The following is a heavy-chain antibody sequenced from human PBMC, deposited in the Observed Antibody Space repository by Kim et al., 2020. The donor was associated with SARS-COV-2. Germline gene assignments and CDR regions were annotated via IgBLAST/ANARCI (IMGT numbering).Heavy chain of an antibody. V-gene: IGHV3-11*01. CDR2: ISSSGSTI. CDR3: ARPPYNWNDMQLWTSGGSGY. Sequence: GGSLRLSCAASGFTFSDYYMSWIRQAPGKGLEWVSYISSSGSTIYYADSVKGRFTISRDNAKNSLYLQMNSLRAEDTAVYYCARPPYNWNDMQLWTSGGSGYWGQGTLVTVSS. J-gene: IGHJ4*02. CDR1: GFTFSDYY. D-gene: IGHD1-1*01.